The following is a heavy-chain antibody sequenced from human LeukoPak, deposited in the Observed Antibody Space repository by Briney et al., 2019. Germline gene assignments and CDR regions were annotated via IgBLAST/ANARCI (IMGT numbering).Heavy chain of an antibody. D-gene: IGHD6-13*01. CDR3: ARESSSSTWTFHY. Sequence: ASVKVSCKASGYTFTCYYMHWVRQAPGQGLEWMGWINPNTGDTNYAQKFQGRVTMTRDTSISTAYMELSRLTSDDTAVYYCARESSSSTWTFHYWGQGTLVTVSS. V-gene: IGHV1-2*02. CDR2: INPNTGDT. CDR1: GYTFTCYY. J-gene: IGHJ4*02.